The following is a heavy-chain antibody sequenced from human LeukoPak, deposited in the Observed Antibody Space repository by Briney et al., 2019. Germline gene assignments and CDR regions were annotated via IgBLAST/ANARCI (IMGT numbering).Heavy chain of an antibody. CDR1: GFTFGDYA. CDR2: IRSKGYGGTT. D-gene: IGHD3-22*01. J-gene: IGHJ4*02. Sequence: GGSLRLSCTASGFTFGDYAMSWVRQAPGKGLEWVGFIRSKGYGGTTEYAASVKGRFTISRDDSKSIAYLQMNSLKTEDTAVYYCSRDYYYDGSGYLFDYRGQGTLVTVSS. V-gene: IGHV3-49*04. CDR3: SRDYYYDGSGYLFDY.